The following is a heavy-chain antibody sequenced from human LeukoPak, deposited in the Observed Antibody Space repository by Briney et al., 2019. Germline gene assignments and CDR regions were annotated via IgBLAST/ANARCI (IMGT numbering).Heavy chain of an antibody. CDR3: APWGVAANSGLGY. CDR2: INSDGSST. Sequence: PGGSLRLSCAASGFTFSSYWMHWVRQAPGKGLVWVSRINSDGSSTSYADSVKGRFTISRDNAKNTLYLQMDSLRAEDTAVYYCAPWGVAANSGLGYWGQGTLVTVSS. D-gene: IGHD6-19*01. CDR1: GFTFSSYW. J-gene: IGHJ4*02. V-gene: IGHV3-74*01.